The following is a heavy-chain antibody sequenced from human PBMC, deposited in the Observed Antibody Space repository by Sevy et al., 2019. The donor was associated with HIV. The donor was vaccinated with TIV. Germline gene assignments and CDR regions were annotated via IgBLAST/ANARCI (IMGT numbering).Heavy chain of an antibody. J-gene: IGHJ4*02. V-gene: IGHV3-23*01. D-gene: IGHD6-19*01. CDR1: GFTFTNYG. Sequence: GGSLRLSCAASGFTFTNYGMHWVRQAPGKGLEWVSGISNSGANTYYAYSVRGRFTVSRDNSKNTGYLQLNSLRAEATPIYYCAKEWTLLSDWYGEFDYWGQGTLVTVSS. CDR3: AKEWTLLSDWYGEFDY. CDR2: ISNSGANT.